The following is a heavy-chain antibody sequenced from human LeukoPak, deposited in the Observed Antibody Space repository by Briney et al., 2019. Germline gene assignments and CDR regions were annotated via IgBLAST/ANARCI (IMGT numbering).Heavy chain of an antibody. CDR3: ARGGDPYYGGKGFSGY. D-gene: IGHD4-23*01. Sequence: SETLSLTCTVSGGSVSSGSYYWSWIRQPPGKGLEWIGYIYYSGSTNYNPSLKSRVTISVDTSKNQFSLKLSSVTAADTAVYYCARGGDPYYGGKGFSGYWGQGTLVTVSS. J-gene: IGHJ4*02. CDR2: IYYSGST. V-gene: IGHV4-61*01. CDR1: GGSVSSGSYY.